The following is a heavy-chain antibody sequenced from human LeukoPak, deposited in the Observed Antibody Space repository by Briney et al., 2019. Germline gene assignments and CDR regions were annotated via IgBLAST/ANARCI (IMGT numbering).Heavy chain of an antibody. V-gene: IGHV3-30-3*01. CDR3: ARDHGAMEEWLFRYYFDY. CDR2: ISYDGSNK. Sequence: GRSLRLSCAASGFTFSSYAMHWVRQAPGKGLEWVAVISYDGSNKYYADSVKGRFTISRDNSKNTLYLQMNSLGAEDTAVYYCARDHGAMEEWLFRYYFDYWGQGTLVTVSS. J-gene: IGHJ4*02. D-gene: IGHD3-3*01. CDR1: GFTFSSYA.